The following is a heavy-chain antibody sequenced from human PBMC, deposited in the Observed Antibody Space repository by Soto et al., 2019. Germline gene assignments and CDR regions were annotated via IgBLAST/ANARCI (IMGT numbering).Heavy chain of an antibody. CDR2: IGKTGSDI. CDR1: GFTLSGYY. D-gene: IGHD2-2*01. CDR3: AREIGNRVPHGPVDY. J-gene: IGHJ4*02. Sequence: PGGSLRLSCAASGFTLSGYYMTWMRQTPGKGLEWVSFIGKTGSDIHYADSVEGRFTISRDNAKNSLYLQMNSLRAEDTAVYYCAREIGNRVPHGPVDYWGEGTLVTVSS. V-gene: IGHV3-11*01.